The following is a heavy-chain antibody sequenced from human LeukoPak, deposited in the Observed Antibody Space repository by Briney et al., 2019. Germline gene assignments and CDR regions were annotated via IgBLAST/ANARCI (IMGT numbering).Heavy chain of an antibody. D-gene: IGHD6-19*01. CDR2: IYPGNSDT. Sequence: GESLEISCQSFGYSFSTYWIAWVRQMPGKGLEWMGVIYPGNSDTRYSPSFQGHVTISADKSITTAYLQWSSLKASDTAKYYCARLGGYSSGWYVQYWGQGTLVTASS. CDR1: GYSFSTYW. CDR3: ARLGGYSSGWYVQY. J-gene: IGHJ4*02. V-gene: IGHV5-51*01.